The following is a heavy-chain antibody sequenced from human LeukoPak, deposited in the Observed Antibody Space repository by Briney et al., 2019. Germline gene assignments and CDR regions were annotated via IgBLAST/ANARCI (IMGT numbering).Heavy chain of an antibody. CDR1: GFTFSSYG. CDR2: ISYDGSNK. V-gene: IGHV3-30*03. D-gene: IGHD1-1*01. J-gene: IGHJ4*02. CDR3: AASGIMWYNWNDNPFDY. Sequence: GRSLRLSCAASGFTFSSYGMHWVRQAPGKGLEWVAVISYDGSNKYYADSVKGRFTISRDNSKNTLYLQMNSLRAEDTAVYYCAASGIMWYNWNDNPFDYWGQGTLVNVSS.